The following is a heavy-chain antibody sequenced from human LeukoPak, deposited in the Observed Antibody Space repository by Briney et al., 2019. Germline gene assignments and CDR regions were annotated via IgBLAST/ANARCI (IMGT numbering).Heavy chain of an antibody. V-gene: IGHV3-9*01. CDR2: ISWNSGSI. Sequence: GGSLRLSCAAPGFTFSSYGMSWVRQAPGKGLEWVSGISWNSGSIGYADSVKGRFTISRDNAKNSLYLQMNSLRAEDTALYYCAKDISSGGSCSDYWGQGTLVTVSS. J-gene: IGHJ4*02. CDR1: GFTFSSYG. CDR3: AKDISSGGSCSDY. D-gene: IGHD2-15*01.